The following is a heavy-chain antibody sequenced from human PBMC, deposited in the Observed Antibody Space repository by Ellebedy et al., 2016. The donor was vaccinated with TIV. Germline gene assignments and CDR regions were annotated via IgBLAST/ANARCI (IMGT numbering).Heavy chain of an antibody. V-gene: IGHV4-59*01. J-gene: IGHJ4*02. CDR2: INYSGTT. CDR3: ARGRSSDY. Sequence: SETLSLXCSIFGESISSYYWTWIRQPPGKGLEWIGEINYSGTTTFKSSLKSRGSISVDKSKNQFFLTLSSVTVADTAVYYCARGRSSDYWGQGTLVTVSS. CDR1: GESISSYY.